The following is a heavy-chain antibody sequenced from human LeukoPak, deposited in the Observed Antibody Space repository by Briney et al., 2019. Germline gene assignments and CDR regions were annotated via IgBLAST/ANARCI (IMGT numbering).Heavy chain of an antibody. J-gene: IGHJ6*02. Sequence: ASVKVSCKASGYTFTSYGISWVRQAPGQGLEWMGWISAYNGNTNYAQKLQGRVTMTTDTSTSTAYMELRSLRSDDTAVYYCARDYASSGYYYGMDVWGQGTTVTVSS. CDR2: ISAYNGNT. CDR3: ARDYASSGYYYGMDV. CDR1: GYTFTSYG. V-gene: IGHV1-18*01. D-gene: IGHD3-22*01.